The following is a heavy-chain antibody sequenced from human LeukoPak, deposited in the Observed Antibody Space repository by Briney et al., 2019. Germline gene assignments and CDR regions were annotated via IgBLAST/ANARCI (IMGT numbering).Heavy chain of an antibody. V-gene: IGHV3-7*01. D-gene: IGHD2-21*02. Sequence: GGSLRLSCAASGFTFISSWMTWVRQAPGKGLEWVANIKKDGSQTHYLDSVQGRFTISRDNAKNSLYLQMNSLRAEDTAVYYCARLYCGRDCYSSDYWGQGTLVTVSS. J-gene: IGHJ4*02. CDR3: ARLYCGRDCYSSDY. CDR2: IKKDGSQT. CDR1: GFTFISSW.